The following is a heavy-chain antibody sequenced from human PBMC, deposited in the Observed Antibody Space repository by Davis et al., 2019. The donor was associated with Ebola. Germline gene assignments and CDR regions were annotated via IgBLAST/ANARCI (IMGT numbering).Heavy chain of an antibody. V-gene: IGHV1-69*13. Sequence: SSVNVSCKASGVTFRTFGFSWVKHAPGQGLEWMGGIIPKSGIPNYAQKFQGRVTITADESTNTVYMEVRSLRSEDTARYYCASRPNRAAAGDYWGQGTRVTVSS. CDR2: IIPKSGIP. J-gene: IGHJ4*02. CDR1: GVTFRTFG. D-gene: IGHD6-13*01. CDR3: ASRPNRAAAGDY.